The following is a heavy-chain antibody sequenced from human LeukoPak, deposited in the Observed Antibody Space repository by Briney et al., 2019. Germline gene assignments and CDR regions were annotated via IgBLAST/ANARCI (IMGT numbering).Heavy chain of an antibody. CDR2: INYGGHT. CDR3: ARTHFDSLGWFDP. D-gene: IGHD3-9*01. J-gene: IGHJ5*02. CDR1: GGSMRSHSFY. Sequence: SETLSLTCTVSGGSMRSHSFYWGWIRQSPGKGLEWLANINYGGHTYYNPSVKSRVTLSVDVSKNRFSLNLTSVTAADTALYFCARTHFDSLGWFDPWGQGIQVIVSS. V-gene: IGHV4-39*07.